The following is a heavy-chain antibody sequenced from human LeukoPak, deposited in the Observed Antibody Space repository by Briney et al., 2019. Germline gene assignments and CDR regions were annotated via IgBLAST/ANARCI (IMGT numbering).Heavy chain of an antibody. CDR2: IEPSGGDT. Sequence: ASVKVSCKASGYTFISYHMHWVRQAPGQGLEWMGMIEPSGGDTSYAQMFQGRVTMTRDMSTSTVYMELSSLRSEDTAVYYCARDYYDSSGRPKNVLDIWGQGTMVTVSS. D-gene: IGHD3-22*01. J-gene: IGHJ3*02. CDR1: GYTFISYH. CDR3: ARDYYDSSGRPKNVLDI. V-gene: IGHV1-46*01.